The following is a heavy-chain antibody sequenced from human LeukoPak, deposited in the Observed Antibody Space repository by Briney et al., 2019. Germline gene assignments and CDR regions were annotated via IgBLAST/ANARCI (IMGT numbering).Heavy chain of an antibody. D-gene: IGHD3-10*01. CDR2: ISYDGSNK. Sequence: GGSLRLSCAASGFTFSSYGMHWVRQAPGRGLEWVAVISYDGSNKYYADSVKGRFTISRDNSKNTLYLQMNSLRAEDTAVYYCAKDFARFGELFLVFDYWGQGTLVTVSS. J-gene: IGHJ4*02. CDR1: GFTFSSYG. CDR3: AKDFARFGELFLVFDY. V-gene: IGHV3-30*18.